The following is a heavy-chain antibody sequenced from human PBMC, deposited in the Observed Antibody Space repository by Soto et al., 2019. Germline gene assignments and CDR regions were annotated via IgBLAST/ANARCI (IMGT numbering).Heavy chain of an antibody. CDR2: IYYSGST. Sequence: SETLSLTCTVSGGSISSYYWSWIRQPPGKGLEWIGYIYYSGSTNYNPSLKSRVTISVDTSKNQFSLKLSSVTAADTAVYYCARDSAVAGTGYFDYWGQGTLVTVSS. CDR3: ARDSAVAGTGYFDY. J-gene: IGHJ4*02. V-gene: IGHV4-59*01. D-gene: IGHD6-19*01. CDR1: GGSISSYY.